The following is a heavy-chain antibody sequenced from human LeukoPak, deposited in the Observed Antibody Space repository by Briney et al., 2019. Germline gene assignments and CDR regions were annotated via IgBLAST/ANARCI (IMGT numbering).Heavy chain of an antibody. CDR2: IYYSGST. CDR3: ARVGSRSCGGDCYPEDYYYGMDV. V-gene: IGHV4-59*01. D-gene: IGHD2-21*02. CDR1: GGSFSGYY. Sequence: SETLSLTCAVYGGSFSGYYWSWIRQSPGKGLEWIGYIYYSGSTNYNPSLKSRVTISVDTSKNQFSLKLSSVTAADTAVYYCARVGSRSCGGDCYPEDYYYGMDVWGQGTTVTVSS. J-gene: IGHJ6*02.